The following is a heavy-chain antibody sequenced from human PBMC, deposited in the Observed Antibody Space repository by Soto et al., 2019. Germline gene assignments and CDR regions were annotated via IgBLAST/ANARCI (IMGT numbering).Heavy chain of an antibody. D-gene: IGHD1-1*01. J-gene: IGHJ4*01. CDR1: GYTFTNYG. V-gene: IGHV1-18*01. CDR2: ISAYNGNT. CDR3: AREGWLQFLEDTGANF. Sequence: ASVKVSCKASGYTFTNYGIYWVRQAPGQELEWMGWISAYNGNTSYAQKFQDRVTLTTDRSTDTAYMEMRSLKSDDSAVYFCAREGWLQFLEDTGANFWG.